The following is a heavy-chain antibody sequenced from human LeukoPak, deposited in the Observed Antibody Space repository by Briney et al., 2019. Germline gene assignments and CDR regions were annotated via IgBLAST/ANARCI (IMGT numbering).Heavy chain of an antibody. D-gene: IGHD2-2*01. V-gene: IGHV5-51*01. CDR2: IYPGDSDT. CDR1: GYSFTSYW. Sequence: PGESLKISCKGSGYSFTSYWIGWVRQMPGKGLEWMGIIYPGDSDTRYSPSFQGQVTISADKSISTAYLQWSSLKASDTAMYYCARFEGGSSSSSETDAFDIWGQGTMVTVSS. CDR3: ARFEGGSSSSSETDAFDI. J-gene: IGHJ3*02.